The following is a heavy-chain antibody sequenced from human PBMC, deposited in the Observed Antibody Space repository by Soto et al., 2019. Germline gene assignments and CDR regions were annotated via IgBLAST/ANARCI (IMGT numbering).Heavy chain of an antibody. D-gene: IGHD1-26*01. V-gene: IGHV3-33*01. CDR2: IWYDGSNK. Sequence: GGSLRLSCAASGFTFSSYGMHWVRQAPGKGLEWVAVIWYDGSNKYYADSVKGRFTISRDNSKNTLYLQMNSLRAEDTAVYYCARDFYSGSYYVGYWGQGTLVTVSS. CDR1: GFTFSSYG. CDR3: ARDFYSGSYYVGY. J-gene: IGHJ4*02.